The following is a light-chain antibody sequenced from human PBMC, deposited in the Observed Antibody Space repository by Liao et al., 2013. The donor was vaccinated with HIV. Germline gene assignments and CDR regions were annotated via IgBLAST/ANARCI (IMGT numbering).Light chain of an antibody. J-gene: IGLJ2*01. Sequence: SYELTQPPSVSESPGQTAIITCSGEKLGDKYVRWYQQKPGQAPMLVIYYDNDRPSGIPERFSGSNSGNTATLTISRVEAGDEADFYCQIWDSNGDQVVFGGGTKLTVL. CDR1: KLGDKY. CDR3: QIWDSNGDQVV. V-gene: IGLV3-21*04. CDR2: YDN.